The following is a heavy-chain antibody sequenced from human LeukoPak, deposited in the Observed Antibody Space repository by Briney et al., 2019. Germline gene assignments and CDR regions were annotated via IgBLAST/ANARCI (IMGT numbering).Heavy chain of an antibody. CDR1: GFTFSSYA. V-gene: IGHV3-23*01. CDR3: ARKVYHRFDY. Sequence: GGSLRLSCAASGFTFSSYAMTWVRQAPGKGLESVSAISTSGDNTYYADSVRGRFTISRDNSKNTLYLQMNSLRADDTAVYYCARKVYHRFDYWGQGTLVTVSS. D-gene: IGHD2-2*01. J-gene: IGHJ4*02. CDR2: ISTSGDNT.